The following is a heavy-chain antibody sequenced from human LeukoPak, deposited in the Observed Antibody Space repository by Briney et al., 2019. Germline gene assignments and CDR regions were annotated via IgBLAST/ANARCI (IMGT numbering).Heavy chain of an antibody. CDR2: ISASGGST. CDR3: AKGTQPSDYGSHFDY. Sequence: GGSLRLSCAASGLTFSTFAMSWVRQVPGKGLEWVSAISASGGSTYYADSVKGRFTMSRDNSKNTLYLQMNSLRAEDTAVYYCAKGTQPSDYGSHFDYWGQGTLVTVSS. D-gene: IGHD4-17*01. J-gene: IGHJ4*02. CDR1: GLTFSTFA. V-gene: IGHV3-23*01.